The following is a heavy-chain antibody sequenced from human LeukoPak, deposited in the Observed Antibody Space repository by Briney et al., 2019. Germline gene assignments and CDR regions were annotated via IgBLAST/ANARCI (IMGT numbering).Heavy chain of an antibody. Sequence: ASVTVSCKASGGTFSSYAISWVRQAPGQGLEWMGGIIPIFGTANYAQKFQGRVTITADESTSTAYMELSSLRSEDTAVYYCARMTPLELGGYNWFDPWGQGTLVTVSS. V-gene: IGHV1-69*13. CDR2: IIPIFGTA. CDR1: GGTFSSYA. D-gene: IGHD1-7*01. J-gene: IGHJ5*02. CDR3: ARMTPLELGGYNWFDP.